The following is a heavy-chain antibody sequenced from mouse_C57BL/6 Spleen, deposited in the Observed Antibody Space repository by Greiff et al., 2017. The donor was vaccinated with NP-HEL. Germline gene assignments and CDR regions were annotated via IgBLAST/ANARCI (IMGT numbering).Heavy chain of an antibody. CDR2: ISDGGSYT. Sequence: EVQLVESGGGLVKPGGSLKLSCAASGFTFSSYAMSWVRQTPEKRLEWVATISDGGSYTYYPDNVKGRFTISRDNAKNNLYLQMSHLKSEDTAMYYCARDEGFLDYWGQGTTLTVSS. CDR3: ARDEGFLDY. CDR1: GFTFSSYA. J-gene: IGHJ2*01. V-gene: IGHV5-4*01.